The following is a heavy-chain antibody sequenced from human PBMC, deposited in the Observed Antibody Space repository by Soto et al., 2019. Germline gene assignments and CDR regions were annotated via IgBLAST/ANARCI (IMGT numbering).Heavy chain of an antibody. V-gene: IGHV1-69*02. CDR3: AGSWGWGSRAFEY. J-gene: IGHJ4*02. CDR2: VNPILSMQ. D-gene: IGHD1-26*01. CDR1: GDTFNFYS. Sequence: QVQLVQSGAEVKRPGSSVKVSCKASGDTFNFYSINWVRQAPGVGLERVGRVNPILSMQNYAQGFQGRGTMDAEGSLSAAQPARRTLRAAGAASDSSAGSWGWGSRAFEYWGRGALGTVSS.